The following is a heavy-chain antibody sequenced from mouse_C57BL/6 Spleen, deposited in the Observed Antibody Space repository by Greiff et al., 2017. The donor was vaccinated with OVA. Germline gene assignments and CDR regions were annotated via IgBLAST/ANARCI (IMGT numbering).Heavy chain of an antibody. CDR3: AALTTVVEDYAMDY. D-gene: IGHD1-1*01. CDR1: GFSLTSYA. V-gene: IGHV2-9-1*01. J-gene: IGHJ4*01. CDR2: IWTGGGT. Sequence: VQLVESGPGLVAPSQSLSITCTVSGFSLTSYAISWVRQPPGKGLEWLGVIWTGGGTNYNSALKSRLSISKDNSKSQVFLKMNSLQTDDTARYYCAALTTVVEDYAMDYWGQGTSVTVSS.